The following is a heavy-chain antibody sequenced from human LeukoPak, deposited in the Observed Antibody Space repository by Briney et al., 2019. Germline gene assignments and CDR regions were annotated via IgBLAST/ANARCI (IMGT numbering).Heavy chain of an antibody. Sequence: GGSLRLSCAASGFTFSDYYMSWIRQAPGKGLEWVSYISSSGSTIYYADSVKGRFTISRDNAESTLYLQMNSLRAEDTAVYYCLYHDSGVTSPLESYWGQGILVTVST. CDR3: LYHDSGVTSPLESY. CDR2: ISSSGSTI. CDR1: GFTFSDYY. V-gene: IGHV3-11*04. D-gene: IGHD3-22*01. J-gene: IGHJ4*02.